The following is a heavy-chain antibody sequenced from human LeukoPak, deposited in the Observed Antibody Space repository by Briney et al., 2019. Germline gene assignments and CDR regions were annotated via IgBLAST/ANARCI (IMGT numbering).Heavy chain of an antibody. Sequence: SVKVSCKASGGTFSSYAICWVRQAPGQGLEWMGGIIPIFGTANYAQKFQGRVTITADESTRTAYMELSSLRSEDTAVYYCAREVDDYGGNSFDYWGQGTLVTVSS. D-gene: IGHD4-23*01. CDR3: AREVDDYGGNSFDY. V-gene: IGHV1-69*13. CDR1: GGTFSSYA. CDR2: IIPIFGTA. J-gene: IGHJ4*02.